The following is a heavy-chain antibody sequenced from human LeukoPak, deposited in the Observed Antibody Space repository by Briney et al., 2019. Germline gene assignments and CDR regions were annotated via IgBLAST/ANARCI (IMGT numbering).Heavy chain of an antibody. D-gene: IGHD3-16*01. J-gene: IGHJ3*02. V-gene: IGHV4-38-2*02. Sequence: SETLSLTCTVSGYSISSGYYWGWIRQSPGKGLEWIGSIYHSGSTYYNPSLKSRVTISVDTSKNQFSLNLSSVTAADTAVYYCARAEGAASHIWGQGTMVSVSS. CDR2: IYHSGST. CDR3: ARAEGAASHI. CDR1: GYSISSGYY.